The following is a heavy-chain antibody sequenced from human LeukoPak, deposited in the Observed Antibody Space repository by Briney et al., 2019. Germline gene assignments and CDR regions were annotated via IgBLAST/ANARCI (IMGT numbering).Heavy chain of an antibody. J-gene: IGHJ6*02. D-gene: IGHD1-26*01. Sequence: GGSLRLSCAASEFTFSTYWMHWVRQAPGKGLVWVSRINSDGSSTNYADSVKGRFTISRDNAKNTLYLQMNSLRAEDTAVYYCAKGIVGATPYGMDVWGQGTTVTVSS. V-gene: IGHV3-74*01. CDR3: AKGIVGATPYGMDV. CDR1: EFTFSTYW. CDR2: INSDGSST.